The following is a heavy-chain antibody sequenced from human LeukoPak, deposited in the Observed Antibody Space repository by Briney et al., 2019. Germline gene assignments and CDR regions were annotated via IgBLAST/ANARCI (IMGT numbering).Heavy chain of an antibody. V-gene: IGHV4-38-2*02. D-gene: IGHD5-12*01. CDR3: ARGGYSGHDYTAGVGPAYFDY. Sequence: PSETLSLTCTVSGYSISSGYYWGWIRQPPGKGLEWIGSIYHSESTYYNPSLKSRVTISVDTSKNQFSLKLSSVTAADTAVYYCARGGYSGHDYTAGVGPAYFDYWGQGTLVTVSS. CDR1: GYSISSGYY. J-gene: IGHJ4*02. CDR2: IYHSEST.